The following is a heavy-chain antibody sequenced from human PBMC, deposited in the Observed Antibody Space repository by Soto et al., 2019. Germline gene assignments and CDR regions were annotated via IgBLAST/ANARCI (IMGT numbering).Heavy chain of an antibody. CDR2: VTSSSSSM. CDR1: GFTFNGYS. Sequence: PGGSLRLSCAASGFTFNGYSMNWVRQAPGKGLEWVSSVTSSSSSMLYADSVKGRFTISRDDAKDSLFLQMNSLRADDTAVYYCAREADFASSGYVLDYWGQGT. J-gene: IGHJ4*02. CDR3: AREADFASSGYVLDY. V-gene: IGHV3-21*01. D-gene: IGHD3-22*01.